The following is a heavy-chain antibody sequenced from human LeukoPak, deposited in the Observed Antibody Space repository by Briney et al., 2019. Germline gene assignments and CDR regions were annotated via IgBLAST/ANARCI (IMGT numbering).Heavy chain of an antibody. J-gene: IGHJ5*02. V-gene: IGHV4-30-2*01. D-gene: IGHD1-7*01. CDR3: ARGEYNWNYWFDP. CDR1: GGSISSGGYS. Sequence: SETLSLTCAVSGGSISSGGYSWSWIRQPPGKGLEWIGYIYYSGSTYYNPSLKSRVTISVDTSKNQFSLKLSSVTAADTAVYYCARGEYNWNYWFDPWGQGTLVTVSS. CDR2: IYYSGST.